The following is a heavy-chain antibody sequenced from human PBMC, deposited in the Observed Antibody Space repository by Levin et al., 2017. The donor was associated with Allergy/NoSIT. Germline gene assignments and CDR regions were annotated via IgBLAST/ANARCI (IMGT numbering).Heavy chain of an antibody. CDR3: SRPIAVAYMHFDP. CDR2: IRSEAHGGTS. V-gene: IGHV3-49*03. Sequence: SCSASGFNFADYATSWFRQPPGKGLEWVGFIRSEAHGGTSELAASVKGRFTLSRDESKSIAYPQMNSLKIEDTAVYYCSRPIAVAYMHFDPWGQGTLVTVSS. J-gene: IGHJ5*02. CDR1: GFNFADYA. D-gene: IGHD6-19*01.